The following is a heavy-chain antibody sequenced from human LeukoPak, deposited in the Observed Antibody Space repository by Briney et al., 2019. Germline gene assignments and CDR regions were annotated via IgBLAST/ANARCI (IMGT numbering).Heavy chain of an antibody. V-gene: IGHV3-48*02. J-gene: IGHJ4*02. CDR2: ISSSSSSI. CDR1: GFTFSSYS. CDR3: TTGELGGKY. Sequence: GGSLRLSCAASGFTFSSYSMNWVRQAPGKGLEWISYISSSSSSIYYADSVKGRFTISRDNAKKSLYLQMNSLRDEDTAVYYCTTGELGGKYWGQGTLVTASS. D-gene: IGHD2/OR15-2a*01.